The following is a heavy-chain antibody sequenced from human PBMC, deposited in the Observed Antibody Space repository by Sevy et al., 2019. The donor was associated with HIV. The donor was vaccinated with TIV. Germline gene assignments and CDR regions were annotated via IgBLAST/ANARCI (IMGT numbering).Heavy chain of an antibody. J-gene: IGHJ5*02. D-gene: IGHD6-13*01. CDR1: GFTFSSYA. CDR2: ISGSGGST. Sequence: GGSLRLSCAASGFTFSSYAMSWVRQAPGKGLEWVSAISGSGGSTYYADSVKGRFTISRDNSKNTLYLQMNSLRAEDTAVYYSAKPQQLVSWFDPWGQGTLVTVSS. CDR3: AKPQQLVSWFDP. V-gene: IGHV3-23*01.